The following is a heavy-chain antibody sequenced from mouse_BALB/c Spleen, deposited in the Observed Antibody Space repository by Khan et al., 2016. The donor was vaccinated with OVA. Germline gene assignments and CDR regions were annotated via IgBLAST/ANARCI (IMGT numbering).Heavy chain of an antibody. Sequence: QLEESGPGLLKPSQSLSLTCTVTGYSITSGYAWNWIRQFPGNKLEWMGYISYSGVTSYTPSLKSRISITRDTSKNQFFLQLNSVTTEDTATYYCARGNYYGYYFDYWGQGTTLTVSS. D-gene: IGHD1-1*01. CDR1: GYSITSGYA. V-gene: IGHV3-2*02. J-gene: IGHJ2*01. CDR3: ARGNYYGYYFDY. CDR2: ISYSGVT.